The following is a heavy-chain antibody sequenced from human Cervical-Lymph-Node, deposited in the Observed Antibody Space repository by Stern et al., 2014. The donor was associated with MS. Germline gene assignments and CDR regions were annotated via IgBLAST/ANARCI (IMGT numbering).Heavy chain of an antibody. CDR1: GDSISSYTHY. V-gene: IGHV4-39*01. CDR2: VYYSGAT. D-gene: IGHD2-8*02. J-gene: IGHJ4*02. Sequence: QLQLQESGPGLVKPSETLSLTCAVSGDSISSYTHYWAWIRQPPGKGLEWIGSVYYSGATYYKPSLKSPVTISVDTSKNPFPLGLNSVTAADTAVYYCAKHACTGAACPFDLWGQGTLVTVSS. CDR3: AKHACTGAACPFDL.